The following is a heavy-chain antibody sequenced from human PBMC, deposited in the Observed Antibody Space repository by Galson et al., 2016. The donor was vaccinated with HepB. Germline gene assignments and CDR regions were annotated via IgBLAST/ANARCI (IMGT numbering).Heavy chain of an antibody. Sequence: ETLSLTCAVSGGSLSGSYWRWIRQTPGKGLEWIGEINDGGNTNYNPPLKSRVTVSIDTSKNQFSLRLSSVNAADTGVYFCARARVQPRKSFRYFYYMDVWGKGTTVTVSS. CDR1: GGSLSGSY. CDR3: ARARVQPRKSFRYFYYMDV. J-gene: IGHJ6*03. D-gene: IGHD1-1*01. CDR2: INDGGNT. V-gene: IGHV4-34*01.